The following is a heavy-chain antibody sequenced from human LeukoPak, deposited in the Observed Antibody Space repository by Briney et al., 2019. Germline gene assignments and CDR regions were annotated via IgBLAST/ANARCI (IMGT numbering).Heavy chain of an antibody. D-gene: IGHD3-22*01. CDR2: ITPRNVYI. Sequence: GGSLRLSCTASGFTFSSYDMNWVRQAPGKGLERVSSITPRNVYIYYAASVKGRFTISRDNAKNSLYLQMNSLRAEDTAVYYCARPRTPYYYDSSGYYPAFDFWGQGTMVTVS. CDR1: GFTFSSYD. CDR3: ARPRTPYYYDSSGYYPAFDF. J-gene: IGHJ3*01. V-gene: IGHV3-21*01.